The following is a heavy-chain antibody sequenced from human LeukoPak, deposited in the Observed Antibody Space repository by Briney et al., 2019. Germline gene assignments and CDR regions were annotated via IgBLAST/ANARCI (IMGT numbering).Heavy chain of an antibody. CDR2: IIPIFGIA. CDR3: ARETYYDSSGSQASRYFDY. V-gene: IGHV1-69*04. CDR1: GGTFSSYA. J-gene: IGHJ4*02. Sequence: SVKVSCKASGGTFSSYAISWVRQAPEQGLEWMGRIIPIFGIANYAQKFQGRVTITADKSTSTAYMELSSLRSEDTAVYYCARETYYDSSGSQASRYFDYWGQGTLVTVSS. D-gene: IGHD3-22*01.